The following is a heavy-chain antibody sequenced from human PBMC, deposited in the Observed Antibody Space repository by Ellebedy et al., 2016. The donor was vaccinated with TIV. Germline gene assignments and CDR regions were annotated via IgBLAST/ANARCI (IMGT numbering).Heavy chain of an antibody. D-gene: IGHD1-14*01. Sequence: GESLKISCAASGFTFSSYDMHWVRQGSGNGLEWVSSIGAAGDTYYAGFVKGRVAISREHAKNSLYLQLNNVRVGDTAVYYCARATAGFDYWGQGTLVTVSS. CDR2: IGAAGDT. J-gene: IGHJ4*02. CDR3: ARATAGFDY. CDR1: GFTFSSYD. V-gene: IGHV3-13*01.